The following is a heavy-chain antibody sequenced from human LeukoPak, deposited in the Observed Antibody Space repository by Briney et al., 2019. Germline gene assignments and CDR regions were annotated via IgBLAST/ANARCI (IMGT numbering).Heavy chain of an antibody. D-gene: IGHD3-3*01. V-gene: IGHV3-23*01. CDR1: GFTFRNYG. J-gene: IGHJ5*02. Sequence: GGSLTLSCAASGFTFRNYGMTWVRQAPGKGLDWISSINGNVRTTYYAHSVRGRFTIYRDNSKNTLYLQMNSLRAEDTAVFYCAKGGAYYDFIFDPWGQGTLVTVSS. CDR2: INGNVRTT. CDR3: AKGGAYYDFIFDP.